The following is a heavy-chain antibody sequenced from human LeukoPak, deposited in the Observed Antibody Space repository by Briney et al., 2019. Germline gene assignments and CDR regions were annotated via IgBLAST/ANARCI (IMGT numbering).Heavy chain of an antibody. CDR2: LPPDELGI. J-gene: IGHJ4*02. CDR3: VGTIASRGSEY. V-gene: IGHV3-74*01. D-gene: IGHD6-6*01. Sequence: GGSLRLSCAASGFTFTNYWMHWVRQAPGMGLVWVSRLPPDELGIIYADSVKGRYTVSRDNAKNTVYLQMNNLRVDDTAMYYCVGTIASRGSEYWGQGALVTVSS. CDR1: GFTFTNYW.